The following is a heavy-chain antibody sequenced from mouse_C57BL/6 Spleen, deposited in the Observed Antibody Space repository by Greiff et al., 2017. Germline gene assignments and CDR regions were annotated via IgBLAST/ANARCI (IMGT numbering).Heavy chain of an antibody. Sequence: QVQLKQSGAELVRPGTSVKVSCKASGYAFTNYLIEWVKQRPGQGLEWIGVINPGSGGTNYNEKFKGKATLTADKASSTAYMQLSSLTTEDSAVYVCARDYYGTYWGQRTLVTVSA. J-gene: IGHJ3*01. CDR1: GYAFTNYL. D-gene: IGHD1-1*01. CDR3: ARDYYGTY. V-gene: IGHV1-54*01. CDR2: INPGSGGT.